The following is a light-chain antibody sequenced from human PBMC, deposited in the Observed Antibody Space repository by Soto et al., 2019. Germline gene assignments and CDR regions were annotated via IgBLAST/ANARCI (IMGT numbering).Light chain of an antibody. V-gene: IGKV1-5*03. J-gene: IGKJ4*01. Sequence: DIPMTQSPSTLSASVGDRVTITCRASQSISNWLAWYQQKPGKAPKLLIYTASNLVSGLPSRFSGSGSGTEFTLTISSLQPDDFATYYCQEYNSDSGLTFGGGTKVEIK. CDR2: TAS. CDR3: QEYNSDSGLT. CDR1: QSISNW.